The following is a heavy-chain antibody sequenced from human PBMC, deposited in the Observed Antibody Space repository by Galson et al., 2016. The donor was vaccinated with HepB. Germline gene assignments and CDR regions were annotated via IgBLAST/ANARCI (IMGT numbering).Heavy chain of an antibody. D-gene: IGHD4-17*01. CDR2: FDYSGST. V-gene: IGHV4-39*01. J-gene: IGHJ4*01. Sequence: ETLSLTCTVSGFSISSSSYYWGWIRQPPGKGLEWIGNFDYSGSTHYNPSLKSRVTMSADTSKTQFSLNLRTVTAADTAVYFCARGTHYGDFSDYWGHGTLVTVSS. CDR1: GFSISSSSYY. CDR3: ARGTHYGDFSDY.